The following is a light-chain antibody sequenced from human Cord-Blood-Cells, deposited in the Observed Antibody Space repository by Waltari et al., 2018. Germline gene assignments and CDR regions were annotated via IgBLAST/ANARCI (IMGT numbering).Light chain of an antibody. CDR3: QQYDNLPLT. J-gene: IGKJ4*01. CDR2: DAS. V-gene: IGKV1-33*01. CDR1: QDISNY. Sequence: DIQMTQSPSSLSASVGDRGTITCQASQDISNYLNWYQQKPEKAPKLLIYDASNLETGVPSRFSGSGSGTDFTFTISSLQPEDIATYSCQQYDNLPLTFGGGTKVEIK.